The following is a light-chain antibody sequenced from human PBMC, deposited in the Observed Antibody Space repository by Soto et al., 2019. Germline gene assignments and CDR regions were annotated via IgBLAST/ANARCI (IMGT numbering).Light chain of an antibody. CDR2: GAS. CDR1: QSVSDN. Sequence: EIVMTQSPSTLSVSPGERVTLTCRASQSVSDNLAWYKQKPGQAPRLVIYGASSRATGVPDRFSGSGSGTEFTLTISSLQSEDFALYYCQQYKNWPPITFGQGTRLEIK. V-gene: IGKV3-15*01. CDR3: QQYKNWPPIT. J-gene: IGKJ5*01.